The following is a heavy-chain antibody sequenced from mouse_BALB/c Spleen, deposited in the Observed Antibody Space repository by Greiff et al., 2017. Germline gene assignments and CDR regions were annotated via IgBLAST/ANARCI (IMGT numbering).Heavy chain of an antibody. Sequence: QVQLQQSGPELVRPGVSVKISCKGSSYTFTDYAMHWVKQSHAKSLEWIGVISTYYGNTNYNQKFKGKATMTVDKSSSTAYMELARLTSEDSAVYYCARGDYGESFYAMDYWGQGTSVTVSS. V-gene: IGHV1-67*01. CDR2: ISTYYGNT. J-gene: IGHJ4*01. D-gene: IGHD1-2*01. CDR1: SYTFTDYA. CDR3: ARGDYGESFYAMDY.